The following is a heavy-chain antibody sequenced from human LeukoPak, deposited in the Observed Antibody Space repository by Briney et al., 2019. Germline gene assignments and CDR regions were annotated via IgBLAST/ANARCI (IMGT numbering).Heavy chain of an antibody. CDR1: GFTFSTYA. CDR3: AKDQLAGLSRPYVFDI. Sequence: GGSLRLSCTASGFTFSTYAMHWVRQAPGKGLEWVAVISYDGSNKYFADSVKGRFTISRDNSKNTLYLQMSSLRPEDTAVYYCAKDQLAGLSRPYVFDIWGQGTMVTVSS. D-gene: IGHD1-1*01. CDR2: ISYDGSNK. J-gene: IGHJ3*02. V-gene: IGHV3-30*18.